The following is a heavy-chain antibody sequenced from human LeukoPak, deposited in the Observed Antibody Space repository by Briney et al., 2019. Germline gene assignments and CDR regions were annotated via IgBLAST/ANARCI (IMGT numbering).Heavy chain of an antibody. CDR2: FSGSGGTT. J-gene: IGHJ4*02. CDR3: ATPFFGDSGSYFRLFHY. Sequence: GGSLRLSCAASGFTFSSYAMNWVRQAPGRGLEWVSGFSGSGGTTYYADSVKGRCTISRDNAKNSLYLQMNSLRAEDTAVYYCATPFFGDSGSYFRLFHYWGQGTLVTVSS. V-gene: IGHV3-23*01. CDR1: GFTFSSYA. D-gene: IGHD1-26*01.